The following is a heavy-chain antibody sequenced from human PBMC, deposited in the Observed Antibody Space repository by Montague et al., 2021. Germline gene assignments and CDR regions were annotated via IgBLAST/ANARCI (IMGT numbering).Heavy chain of an antibody. D-gene: IGHD3-22*01. Sequence: SLRLSCAASGFSFSSHWMHWVRQDPGRGLLWVSRVSTDGSSTNYADPVKGRFTISRDNAKNTLYLQMNSLRAEDTAVYYCARGDYSDIHFDSWGQGTLVTVSS. CDR3: ARGDYSDIHFDS. V-gene: IGHV3-74*01. CDR2: VSTDGSST. J-gene: IGHJ4*02. CDR1: GFSFSSHW.